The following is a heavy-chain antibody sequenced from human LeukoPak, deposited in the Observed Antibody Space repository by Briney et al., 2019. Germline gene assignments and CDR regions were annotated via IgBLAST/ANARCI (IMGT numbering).Heavy chain of an antibody. CDR2: INPSGGST. D-gene: IGHD4-17*01. CDR1: GYTFTSYY. J-gene: IGHJ4*02. CDR3: ARDPASGDYADVNDY. V-gene: IGHV1-46*01. Sequence: ASVKVSCKASGYTFTSYYMHWVRQAPGQGLEWMGIINPSGGSTSYAQKFQGRVTMTRDTSTSTVYMELSSLRSEDTAVYYCARDPASGDYADVNDYWGQGTLVTVSS.